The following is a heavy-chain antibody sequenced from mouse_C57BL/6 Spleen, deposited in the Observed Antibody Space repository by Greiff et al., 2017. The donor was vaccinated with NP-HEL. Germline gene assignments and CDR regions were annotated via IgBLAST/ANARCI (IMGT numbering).Heavy chain of an antibody. CDR3: ARCYPYSNYADVYFDY. D-gene: IGHD2-5*01. Sequence: QVQLKQSGAELARPGASVKMSCKASGYTFTSYTMHWVKQRPGQGLEWIGYINPSSGYTKYNQKFKDKATLTADKSSSTAYMQLSSLTSEDSAVYYCARCYPYSNYADVYFDYWGQGTTLTVSS. CDR2: INPSSGYT. V-gene: IGHV1-4*01. CDR1: GYTFTSYT. J-gene: IGHJ2*01.